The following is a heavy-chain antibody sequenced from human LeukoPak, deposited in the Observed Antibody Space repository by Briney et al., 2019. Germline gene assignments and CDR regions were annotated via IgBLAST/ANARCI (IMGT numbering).Heavy chain of an antibody. J-gene: IGHJ4*02. Sequence: ASVKVSCKASGYTFTGYYVHWVRQAPGQGLEWMGWINPNSGDTNFAQKFQGRVTMTRDTSISTAYMELSRLRSDDTAVYYCARGDNYDILTGYQTPPHLSDYWGQGTLVTVSS. CDR2: INPNSGDT. CDR3: ARGDNYDILTGYQTPPHLSDY. D-gene: IGHD3-9*01. V-gene: IGHV1-2*02. CDR1: GYTFTGYY.